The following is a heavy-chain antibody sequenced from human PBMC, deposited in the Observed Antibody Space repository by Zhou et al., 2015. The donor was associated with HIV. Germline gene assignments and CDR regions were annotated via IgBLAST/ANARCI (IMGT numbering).Heavy chain of an antibody. CDR2: INPDSGGT. CDR3: ARATTVTTSVDY. CDR1: GGTFKTNA. J-gene: IGHJ4*02. D-gene: IGHD4-17*01. Sequence: QVKLVQSGAEVKKPGSSVKVSCKASGGTFKTNAFSWVRQAPGQGLEWMGWINPDSGGTNYAQRFQDRVTMTRGTSITTAYMELSSLRYDDTAVYYCARATTVTTSVDYWGQGTLVTVSS. V-gene: IGHV1-2*02.